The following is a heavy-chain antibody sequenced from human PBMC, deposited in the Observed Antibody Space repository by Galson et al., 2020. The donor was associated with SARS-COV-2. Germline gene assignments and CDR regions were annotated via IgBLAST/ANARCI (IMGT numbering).Heavy chain of an antibody. J-gene: IGHJ5*02. V-gene: IGHV4-61*01. CDR2: IYYSGGT. Sequence: SETLSLTCDVSDGSISGISYYWSWIRQPPGKGLEWIGCIYYSGGTTYNPSLKSRVTMSADSSKNQFSLNLSSVTAADTAVYYCARGQAQYYDDRGRRLLDAWGEGTLVTVSS. CDR1: DGSISGISYY. CDR3: ARGQAQYYDDRGRRLLDA. D-gene: IGHD3-22*01.